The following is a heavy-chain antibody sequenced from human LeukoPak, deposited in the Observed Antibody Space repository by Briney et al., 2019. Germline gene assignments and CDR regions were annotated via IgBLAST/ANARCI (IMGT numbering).Heavy chain of an antibody. Sequence: SETLSLTCAVSGGSIGSSNWWIWVRQPPGKGLEWIGEIYHSGSTNYNPSLKSRVTISVDTSKNQFSLKLSSVTAADTAVYYCAIGNQLDYWGQGTLVTVSS. V-gene: IGHV4-4*02. D-gene: IGHD1-14*01. J-gene: IGHJ4*02. CDR3: AIGNQLDY. CDR2: IYHSGST. CDR1: GGSIGSSNW.